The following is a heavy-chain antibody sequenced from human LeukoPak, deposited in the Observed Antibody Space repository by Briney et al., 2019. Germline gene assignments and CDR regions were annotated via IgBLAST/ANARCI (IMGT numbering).Heavy chain of an antibody. D-gene: IGHD3-22*01. Sequence: GGSLRLSCAASGFTFSSYGMHWVRQAPGKGLEWVAFIRYDGSNKYYADSVKGRFTISRDNSKNTLYLQMNSLRAEDTAVYYCAKGANYDSSGYYYVLWFDPWGQGTLVTVSS. J-gene: IGHJ5*02. CDR2: IRYDGSNK. V-gene: IGHV3-30*02. CDR1: GFTFSSYG. CDR3: AKGANYDSSGYYYVLWFDP.